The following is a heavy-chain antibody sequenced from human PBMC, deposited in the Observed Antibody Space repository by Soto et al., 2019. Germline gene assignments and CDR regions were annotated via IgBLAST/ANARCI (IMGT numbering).Heavy chain of an antibody. V-gene: IGHV1-69*01. CDR2: IVPLFGTT. J-gene: IGHJ5*02. CDR3: AKASGRSWYNWFDP. CDR1: GGNFTSYA. Sequence: QVQLVQSGAEVKKPGSSVKVSCKASGGNFTSYAISWVRQAPGQGLEFMGGIVPLFGTTNYAHKFRGRVTITAAESTSTVYMELSSLTSEDTAVYYCAKASGRSWYNWFDPWGQGTLVTIST. D-gene: IGHD6-13*01.